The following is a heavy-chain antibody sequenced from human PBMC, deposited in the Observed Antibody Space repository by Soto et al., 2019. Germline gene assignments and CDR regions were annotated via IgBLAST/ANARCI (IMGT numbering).Heavy chain of an antibody. V-gene: IGHV3-33*01. J-gene: IGHJ6*02. CDR1: GFTFSSYG. Sequence: PGGSLRLSCAASGFTFSSYGMHWVRQAPGKGLEWVAVIWYDGSNKYYADSVKGRFTISRDNSKNTLYLQMNSLRAEDTAVYYCARVGPLDETVAGPSWGYYYYGMDVWGQGTTVTVSS. CDR2: IWYDGSNK. D-gene: IGHD6-19*01. CDR3: ARVGPLDETVAGPSWGYYYYGMDV.